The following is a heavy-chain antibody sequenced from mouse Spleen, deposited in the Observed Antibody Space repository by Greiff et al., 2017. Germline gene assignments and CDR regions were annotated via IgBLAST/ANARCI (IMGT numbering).Heavy chain of an antibody. CDR2: IYPRSGNT. CDR3: ARKEAEYDGGYFDV. CDR1: GYTFTSYG. Sequence: QVQLQQSGPELARPGASVKLSCKASGYTFTSYGINWVKQRTGQGLEWIGEIYPRSGNTYYNEKFKGKATLTADKSSSTAYMELRSLTSEDSAVYFCARKEAEYDGGYFDVWGTGTTVTVSS. V-gene: IGHV1-81*01. J-gene: IGHJ1*03. D-gene: IGHD2-12*01.